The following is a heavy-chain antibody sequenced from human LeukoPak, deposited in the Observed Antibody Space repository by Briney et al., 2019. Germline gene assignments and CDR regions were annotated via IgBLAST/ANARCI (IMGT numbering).Heavy chain of an antibody. CDR2: ISGSSSYT. D-gene: IGHD3-22*01. Sequence: NSGGSLRLSCAASGFTFSNYYMSWLRQAPGKGLEGVSYISGSSSYTNSADSVKGRFTISRDNAKNSLYLQMNSLRAEDTAVYYCARDRGENYDSSGYYDYWGQGTLVIVSS. CDR1: GFTFSNYY. V-gene: IGHV3-11*06. CDR3: ARDRGENYDSSGYYDY. J-gene: IGHJ4*02.